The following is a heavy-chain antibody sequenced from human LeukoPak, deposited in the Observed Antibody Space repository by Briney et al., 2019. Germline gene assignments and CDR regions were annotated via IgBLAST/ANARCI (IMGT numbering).Heavy chain of an antibody. CDR2: IYYSGST. J-gene: IGHJ4*02. Sequence: TSETLSLTCTVSGGSISSYYWSWIRQPPGKGLEWIGYIYYSGSTNYNPSLKSRVTISVDTSKNQFSLKLSSVTAADTAVYYCARDPDIVATPGYFDYWGQGTLVTVSS. CDR3: ARDPDIVATPGYFDY. D-gene: IGHD5-12*01. V-gene: IGHV4-59*12. CDR1: GGSISSYY.